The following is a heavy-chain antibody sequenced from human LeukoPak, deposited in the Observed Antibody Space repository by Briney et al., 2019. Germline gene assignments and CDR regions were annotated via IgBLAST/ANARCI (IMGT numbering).Heavy chain of an antibody. Sequence: GGPLRLSCAASGFIFDDYAMHWVRQAPGKGLEWVALIVWDGESTYYAASVRGRFIISRDNSDNSLYLQMNNLKAEDTAIYYCAKDGSRGYSSTGYYMDAWGKGTTVIVSS. D-gene: IGHD6-19*01. CDR2: IVWDGEST. CDR3: AKDGSRGYSSTGYYMDA. J-gene: IGHJ6*03. CDR1: GFIFDDYA. V-gene: IGHV3-43D*04.